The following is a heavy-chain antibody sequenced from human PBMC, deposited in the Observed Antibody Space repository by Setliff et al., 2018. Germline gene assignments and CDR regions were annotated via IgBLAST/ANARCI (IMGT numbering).Heavy chain of an antibody. Sequence: SETLSLTCTVPGDSISSFSYYWGWIRQPPGKGLEWIGTIYDSGKTYYNPSLKSRVTISVDTSKNQFSLKLSSVTAADTGVYYCATFGPCKGVSGTCPPRDSWGQGTLVTVSS. V-gene: IGHV4-39*01. CDR3: ATFGPCKGVSGTCPPRDS. J-gene: IGHJ4*02. D-gene: IGHD6-19*01. CDR2: IYDSGKT. CDR1: GDSISSFSYY.